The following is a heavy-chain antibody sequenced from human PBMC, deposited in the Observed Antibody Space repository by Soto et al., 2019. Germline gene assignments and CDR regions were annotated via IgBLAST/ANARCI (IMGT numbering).Heavy chain of an antibody. V-gene: IGHV1-18*01. D-gene: IGHD1-1*01. CDR3: ARGRYGDY. J-gene: IGHJ4*02. CDR2: ISAHNGNT. CDR1: GYDFTTYG. Sequence: QVHLVQSGAEVKKPGASVKVSCKGSGYDFTTYGITWVRQAPGQGLEWMAWISAHNGNTDYAQKLQGRVTVNRDEYTSTAYMELGSLRSDDTAVYYCARGRYGDYWGQGALVTVSS.